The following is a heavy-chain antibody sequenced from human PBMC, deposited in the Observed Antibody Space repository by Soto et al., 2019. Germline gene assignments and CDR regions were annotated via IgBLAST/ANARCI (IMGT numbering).Heavy chain of an antibody. D-gene: IGHD4-17*01. CDR2: ISVGGGIT. CDR3: AKDPNGDYIGAFDS. V-gene: IGHV3-23*01. Sequence: EVQLLESGGGLVRPGGSLRLSCVGSGFTFSTYAMTWVRQAPGEELEWVSAISVGGGITKYADSVKGRFTISRDNSKNTFYLQMNSLRAEDTARYYCAKDPNGDYIGAFDSWGQGTLVTVSS. CDR1: GFTFSTYA. J-gene: IGHJ4*02.